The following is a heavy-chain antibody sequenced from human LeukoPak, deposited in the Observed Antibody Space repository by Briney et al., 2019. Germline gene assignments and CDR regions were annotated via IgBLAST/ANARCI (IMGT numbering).Heavy chain of an antibody. J-gene: IGHJ4*02. CDR1: GFTFSSYA. CDR3: AKETAMIVVEFDY. Sequence: GGSLRLSCAASGFTFSSYAMSWVGQAAGKGLAWVSALGGRGGSIYSADCVKVRFTISRENSKNTLYLQINNLRAEDTAVYYCAKETAMIVVEFDYWGQETLVSVSS. D-gene: IGHD3-22*01. CDR2: LGGRGGSI. V-gene: IGHV3-23*01.